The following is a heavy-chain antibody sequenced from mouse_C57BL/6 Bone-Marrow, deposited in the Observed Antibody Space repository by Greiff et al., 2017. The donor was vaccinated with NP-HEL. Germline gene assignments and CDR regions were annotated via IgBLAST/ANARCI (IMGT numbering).Heavy chain of an antibody. V-gene: IGHV1-42*01. CDR3: ARRRLRKAWFAY. D-gene: IGHD2-4*01. J-gene: IGHJ3*01. CDR2: INPSTGGT. CDR1: GYSFTGYY. Sequence: VQLKQSGPELVKPGASVKISCKASGYSFTGYYMNWVKQSPEKSLEWIGEINPSTGGTTYNQKFKAKATLTVDKSSSTAYMQLKSLTSEDSAVYYCARRRLRKAWFAYWGQGTLVTVSA.